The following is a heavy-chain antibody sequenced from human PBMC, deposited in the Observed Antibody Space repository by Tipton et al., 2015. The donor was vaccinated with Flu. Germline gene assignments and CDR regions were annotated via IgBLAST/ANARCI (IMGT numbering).Heavy chain of an antibody. V-gene: IGHV4-34*01. CDR3: ARGSGSGTYMIFDY. J-gene: IGHJ4*02. Sequence: TLSLTCVVYGGSFSGDYCSWIRQPPGKGLEWIGEVNHSGSTNYNPSLKSRVTMSLDTSNNHFSLKLTSVTAADTAVYYCARGSGSGTYMIFDYWGQGTLVTVSS. CDR2: VNHSGST. D-gene: IGHD3-10*01. CDR1: GGSFSGDY.